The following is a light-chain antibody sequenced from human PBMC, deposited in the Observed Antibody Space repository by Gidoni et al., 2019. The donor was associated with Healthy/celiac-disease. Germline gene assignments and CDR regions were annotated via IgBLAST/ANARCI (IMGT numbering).Light chain of an antibody. CDR1: QSVLYSSNNKNY. CDR2: WAS. J-gene: IGKJ1*01. CDR3: QQYYISPQT. V-gene: IGKV4-1*01. Sequence: DIVMTQSPDSLAVSLGERATINCKSSQSVLYSSNNKNYLAWYQQKPGQSPKLLIYWASTRESGVPDRFSGSGSGTDFTLTISSLQADDVAVYYCQQYYISPQTFGQGTKVEIK.